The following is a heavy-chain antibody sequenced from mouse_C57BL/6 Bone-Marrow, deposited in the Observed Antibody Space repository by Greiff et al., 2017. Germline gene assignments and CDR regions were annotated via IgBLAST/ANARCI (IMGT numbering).Heavy chain of an antibody. Sequence: VQVVESGPELVKPGASVKLSCKASGYTFTSYDINWVQQRPGQGLAWIAWIYPRDGSTTYTEKFKGKATLTVDTSSSTAYKKLHSLTSGDSAVYFWARDRDYWGQGTTLTVSS. CDR3: ARDRDY. CDR2: IYPRDGST. V-gene: IGHV1-85*01. J-gene: IGHJ2*01. CDR1: GYTFTSYD.